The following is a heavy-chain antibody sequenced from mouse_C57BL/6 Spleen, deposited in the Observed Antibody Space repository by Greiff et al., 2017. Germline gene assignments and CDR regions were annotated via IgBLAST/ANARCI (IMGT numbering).Heavy chain of an antibody. CDR1: GYTFTTYG. CDR3: ARIDGIATVVARGFDY. CDR2: IHPSSGNT. Sequence: QVQLKESGAELARPGASVKLSCKASGYTFTTYGISWVKQRTGQGLEWIGEIHPSSGNTYYNEKFKGKATLTADKSSSTAYMELRSLTSDDSAVYFGARIDGIATVVARGFDYWGQGTTLTVSA. J-gene: IGHJ2*01. V-gene: IGHV1-81*01. D-gene: IGHD1-1*01.